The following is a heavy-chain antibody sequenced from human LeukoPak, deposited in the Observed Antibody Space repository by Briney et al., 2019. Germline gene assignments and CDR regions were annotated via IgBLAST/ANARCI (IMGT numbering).Heavy chain of an antibody. Sequence: SETLSLTCAVYGGSFSGYYWSWIRQPPGKGLEWIGEINHSGSTNYNPSLKSQVTISVDTSKNQFSLKLSSVTAADTAVYYCAREQRGYSGYDSNYWGQGTLVTVSS. CDR1: GGSFSGYY. V-gene: IGHV4-34*01. CDR2: INHSGST. D-gene: IGHD5-12*01. CDR3: AREQRGYSGYDSNY. J-gene: IGHJ4*02.